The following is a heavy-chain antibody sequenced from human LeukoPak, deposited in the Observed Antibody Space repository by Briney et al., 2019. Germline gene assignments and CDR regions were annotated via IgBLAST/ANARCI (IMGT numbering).Heavy chain of an antibody. V-gene: IGHV4-39*07. J-gene: IGHJ4*02. CDR1: GGSISSSSYY. D-gene: IGHD2-15*01. CDR2: IYYSGST. Sequence: SETLSLTCTVSGGSISSSSYYWGWIRQPPGKGLEWIGSIYYSGSTYYNPSLKSRVTISVDTSKNQFSLKLSSVTAADTAVYYCAGISRGYCSGGSCYPMGVIDYWGQGTLVTVSS. CDR3: AGISRGYCSGGSCYPMGVIDY.